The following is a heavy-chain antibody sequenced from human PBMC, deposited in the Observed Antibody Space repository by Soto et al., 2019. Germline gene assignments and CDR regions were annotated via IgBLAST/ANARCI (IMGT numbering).Heavy chain of an antibody. CDR2: ISGSGGTT. Sequence: DVQLLESGGGLVQPGGSLRLSCAASGFTFSSYAMSWVRQAPGKGLEWVSGISGSGGTTYYADSVKGRFTISRDNSKNTLYLQMKSLRAEDTAIYYCAKDRTERVMVRAFDPWGQGTLVRVSS. V-gene: IGHV3-23*01. J-gene: IGHJ5*02. D-gene: IGHD3-10*01. CDR3: AKDRTERVMVRAFDP. CDR1: GFTFSSYA.